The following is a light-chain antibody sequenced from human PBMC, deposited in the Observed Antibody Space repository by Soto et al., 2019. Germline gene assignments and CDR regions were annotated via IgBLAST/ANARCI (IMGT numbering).Light chain of an antibody. CDR1: QSVGRW. CDR2: KAS. Sequence: DIQMTQSPSTLSSSVGARVTITCRASQSVGRWLSWYQQKPGKAPKLLIYKASTLESGVPSRFSGSGSGTEFTLAISSRQPHYSATYYCQQYNDNWTFGQGTKVEIK. J-gene: IGKJ1*01. CDR3: QQYNDNWT. V-gene: IGKV1-5*03.